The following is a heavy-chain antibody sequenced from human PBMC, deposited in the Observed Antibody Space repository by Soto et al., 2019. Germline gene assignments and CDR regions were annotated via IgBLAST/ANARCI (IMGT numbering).Heavy chain of an antibody. V-gene: IGHV1-46*01. Sequence: GASVKVSCKASGYTFTSYYMHWVRQAPGQGLEWMGIINPSGGSTSYAQKFQGRVTMTRDTSTSTVYMELSSLRSEDTAVYYCARDCTQDYDFWSGYYNYYYYGMDVWGQGTTVTVSS. J-gene: IGHJ6*02. CDR2: INPSGGST. CDR3: ARDCTQDYDFWSGYYNYYYYGMDV. CDR1: GYTFTSYY. D-gene: IGHD3-3*01.